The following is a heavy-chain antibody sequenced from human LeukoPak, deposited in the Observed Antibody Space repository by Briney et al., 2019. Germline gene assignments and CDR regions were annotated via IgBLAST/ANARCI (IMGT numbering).Heavy chain of an antibody. D-gene: IGHD3-22*01. J-gene: IGHJ4*02. CDR1: GFSFTSFS. CDR2: ISFDGTTK. V-gene: IGHV3-30*04. Sequence: GGSLRLSCAASGFSFTSFSIHWVRQTPDKGLEWLAVISFDGTTKYYADSVKGRFTISRDNSKNTVFLQMNSLRFEDTALYFCARRWDSSGPIDYWGQGTLVTVSS. CDR3: ARRWDSSGPIDY.